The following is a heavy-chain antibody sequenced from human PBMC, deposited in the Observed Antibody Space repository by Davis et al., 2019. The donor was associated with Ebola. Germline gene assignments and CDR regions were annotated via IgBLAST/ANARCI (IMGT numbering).Heavy chain of an antibody. CDR3: ARKPYTYDAFDI. D-gene: IGHD2-2*02. CDR1: GFIFSSDA. CDR2: ISYDGGNK. Sequence: GGSLRLSCAASGFIFSSDAMHWVRQAPGKGLDWVGVISYDGGNKHYSDSVKGRFTISRDNSKNTLFLQMDSLNNEDTAVYFCARKPYTYDAFDIWGQGTLVTVSS. J-gene: IGHJ3*02. V-gene: IGHV3-30*04.